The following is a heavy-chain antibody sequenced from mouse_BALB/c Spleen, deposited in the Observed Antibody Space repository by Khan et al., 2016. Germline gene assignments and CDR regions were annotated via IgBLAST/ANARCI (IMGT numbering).Heavy chain of an antibody. J-gene: IGHJ4*01. V-gene: IGHV1-7*01. CDR1: GYTFTRFW. CDR3: ARWGYGNYLYQAMDY. D-gene: IGHD2-10*02. Sequence: QVQLQQSGAELAKPGASVKMSCKASGYTFTRFWMHWVKQRPGQGLEWIGYIHPGSNYTDYNQHFKDKATLTADQSSSIAYMLLSSLTSEDSAVYFCARWGYGNYLYQAMDYWGQGISVTVYS. CDR2: IHPGSNYT.